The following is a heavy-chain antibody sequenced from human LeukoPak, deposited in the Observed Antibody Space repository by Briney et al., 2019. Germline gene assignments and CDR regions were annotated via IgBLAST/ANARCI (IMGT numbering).Heavy chain of an antibody. CDR2: ISGSGGST. J-gene: IGHJ6*02. Sequence: GGSLRPSCAASGFTFSSYAMSWVRQAPGKGLEWVSAISGSGGSTYYADSVKGRFTISRDNSKNTLYLQMNSLRAEDTAVYYCAKGRYFDWLDYYGMDVWGQGTTVTVSS. D-gene: IGHD3-9*01. V-gene: IGHV3-23*01. CDR1: GFTFSSYA. CDR3: AKGRYFDWLDYYGMDV.